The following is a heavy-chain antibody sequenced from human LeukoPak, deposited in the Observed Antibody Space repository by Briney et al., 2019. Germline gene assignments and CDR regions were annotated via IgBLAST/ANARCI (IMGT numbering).Heavy chain of an antibody. CDR2: ISYDGSNK. D-gene: IGHD6-13*01. Sequence: PGRSLRLSCAASGFTFNSYGMHWVRQAPGKGLEWGAVISYDGSNKYYADSVKGRFTISRDNSKNTLYLQMNSLRAEDTAVYYCAKGSYSSSSIIASWGQGTLVTVSS. CDR3: AKGSYSSSSIIAS. V-gene: IGHV3-30*18. J-gene: IGHJ4*02. CDR1: GFTFNSYG.